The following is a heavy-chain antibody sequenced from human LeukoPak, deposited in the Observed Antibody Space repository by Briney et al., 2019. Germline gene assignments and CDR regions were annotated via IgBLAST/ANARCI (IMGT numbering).Heavy chain of an antibody. J-gene: IGHJ4*02. D-gene: IGHD2-15*01. Sequence: PGGSLRLSCAASGFTFISSGLHWVSQAPDKGLEWVAFIHYDGSIKYYADSVKGRFTISRDNSKNTLYLQMDSLRGEDTAVYYCSREGVRRCPDDYWGRRTLVTVSS. CDR1: GFTFISSG. CDR3: SREGVRRCPDDY. V-gene: IGHV3-30*02. CDR2: IHYDGSIK.